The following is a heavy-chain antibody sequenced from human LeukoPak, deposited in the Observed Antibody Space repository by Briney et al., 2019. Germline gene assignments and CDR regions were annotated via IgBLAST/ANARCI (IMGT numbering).Heavy chain of an antibody. CDR1: AFTFSNYA. CDR2: ISGSGDGT. CDR3: AKAGEQQWLRMHFDN. Sequence: SGGSLRLSCAASAFTFSNYAMNWVRQAPGKGLEWVSVISGSGDGTYYADFVKGRFTISRDNSKNTLYLQMKSLRAEDTAVYYCAKAGEQQWLRMHFDNWGQGTLVTVSS. J-gene: IGHJ4*02. V-gene: IGHV3-23*01. D-gene: IGHD5-18*01.